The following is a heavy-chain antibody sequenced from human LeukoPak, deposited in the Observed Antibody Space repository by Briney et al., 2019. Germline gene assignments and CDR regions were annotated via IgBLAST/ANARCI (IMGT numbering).Heavy chain of an antibody. CDR2: ISGSGGST. D-gene: IGHD6-13*01. CDR3: AKDWGGIAAAGTYDY. J-gene: IGHJ4*02. V-gene: IGHV3-23*01. CDR1: GFTLSSYA. Sequence: GRCLSPACAPAGFTLSSYAISWVSPPPGDWLEWVSSISGSGGSTNYADSVEGHVTISRDNYKDTLYLQMNSRRAEDTAVYYCAKDWGGIAAAGTYDYWGQGTLVTVSS.